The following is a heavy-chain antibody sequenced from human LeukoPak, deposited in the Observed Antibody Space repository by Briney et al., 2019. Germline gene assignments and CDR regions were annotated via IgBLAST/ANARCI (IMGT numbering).Heavy chain of an antibody. J-gene: IGHJ4*02. Sequence: SETLSLTCAVYGGSFSGYYWSWIRQPPGKGLEWIGEINHSGSTNYNPSLKSRVTISVDTSKNQFSLKLSSVTAADTAVYYCARDDSSSWYHSNFDYWGQGTLVTVSS. V-gene: IGHV4-34*01. CDR1: GGSFSGYY. CDR2: INHSGST. CDR3: ARDDSSSWYHSNFDY. D-gene: IGHD6-13*01.